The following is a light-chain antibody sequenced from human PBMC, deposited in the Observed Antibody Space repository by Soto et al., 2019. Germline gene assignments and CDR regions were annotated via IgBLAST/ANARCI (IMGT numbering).Light chain of an antibody. CDR2: DVS. V-gene: IGLV2-14*01. J-gene: IGLJ2*01. CDR3: SSYTSSSAPVV. CDR1: SSDDGGYNY. Sequence: QSALTQPASVSGSPGQSITISCTGTSSDDGGYNYVSWYQQHPGKAPKLMIYDVSNRPSGVSNRFSGSKSGNTASLTISGLQAADEADYYCSSYTSSSAPVVFGGGTKLTVL.